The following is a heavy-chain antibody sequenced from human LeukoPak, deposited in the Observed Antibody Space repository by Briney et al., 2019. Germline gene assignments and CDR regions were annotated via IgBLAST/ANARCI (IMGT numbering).Heavy chain of an antibody. D-gene: IGHD6-13*01. Sequence: SETLSLTCAVYGGSFSGYYWSWIRQPPGKGLEWIGEINHSGSTNYNPYLKSRVTISVDTSKNQFSLKLSSVTAADTAVYYCARAPTAAGNYYYGMDVWGKGTTVTVSS. V-gene: IGHV4-34*01. CDR3: ARAPTAAGNYYYGMDV. CDR1: GGSFSGYY. CDR2: INHSGST. J-gene: IGHJ6*04.